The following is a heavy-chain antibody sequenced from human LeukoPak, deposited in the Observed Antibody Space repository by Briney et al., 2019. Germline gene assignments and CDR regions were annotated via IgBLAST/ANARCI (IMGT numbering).Heavy chain of an antibody. Sequence: ASVKVSCKASGYTFTSYAISWVRQAPGQGLEWMGGIIPIFGTANYAQKFQGRVTITADESTSTAYMELSSLRSEDTAVYYCAASSTSCYECWFDPWGQGTLVTVSS. CDR2: IIPIFGTA. D-gene: IGHD2-2*01. J-gene: IGHJ5*02. V-gene: IGHV1-69*13. CDR1: GYTFTSYA. CDR3: AASSTSCYECWFDP.